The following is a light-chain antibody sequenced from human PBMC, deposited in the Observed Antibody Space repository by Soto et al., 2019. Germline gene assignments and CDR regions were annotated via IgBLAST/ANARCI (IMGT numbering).Light chain of an antibody. CDR1: QSVSSY. V-gene: IGKV3-11*01. CDR3: QQRSNWPIT. CDR2: DAS. J-gene: IGKJ5*01. Sequence: ELVLTQSPATLSLSPGERATLSCRASQSVSSYLAWYQQKPGQAPRLLIYDASNRATGIPARFSGSGSGTDFALTISSLEPDDVAVYYCQQRSNWPITFGQGTRLEIK.